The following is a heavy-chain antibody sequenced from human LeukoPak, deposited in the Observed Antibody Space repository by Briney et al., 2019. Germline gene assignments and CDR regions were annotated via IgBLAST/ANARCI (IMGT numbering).Heavy chain of an antibody. D-gene: IGHD6-25*01. J-gene: IGHJ3*01. CDR1: GFTFSSYA. V-gene: IGHV3-23*01. CDR2: ISADARST. CDR3: AMKAVPRPRLHDAFDF. Sequence: EGSLRLSCAASGFTFSSYAMHWVRQAPGKGLEWVSAISADARSTYHTDSVKGRFTISRDHSKTTLYLQMNSLRADDTAVYYCAMKAVPRPRLHDAFDFWGQGTVVSVSS.